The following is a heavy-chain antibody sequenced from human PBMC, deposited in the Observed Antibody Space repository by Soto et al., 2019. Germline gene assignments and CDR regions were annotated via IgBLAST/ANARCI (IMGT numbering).Heavy chain of an antibody. J-gene: IGHJ4*02. CDR2: IDDSGTT. Sequence: SETLSLTCTVSGGSINSYFWTWLRQPPGRGLECIAYIDDSGTTTYSPSLRSRVTISVDTSTNQFSLNLKSVTAADTAVYSCARGGSTGWYLDYCGLGTTVTAS. CDR3: ARGGSTGWYLDY. V-gene: IGHV4-59*01. D-gene: IGHD6-19*01. CDR1: GGSINSYF.